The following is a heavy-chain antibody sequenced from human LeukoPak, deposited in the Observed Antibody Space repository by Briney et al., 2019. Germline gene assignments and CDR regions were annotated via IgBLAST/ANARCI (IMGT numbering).Heavy chain of an antibody. CDR2: ISGSGGST. D-gene: IGHD4-17*01. J-gene: IGHJ4*02. CDR1: GFTFSSYA. Sequence: PGGSLRLSCAASGFTFSSYAMSWVRQAPGKGLEWVSAISGSGGSTYFADSVKGRFTISRDNSKNTLYLQMNSLRAEDTAVYYCAKFSYGDYVGNFDYWGQGTLVTVSS. CDR3: AKFSYGDYVGNFDY. V-gene: IGHV3-23*01.